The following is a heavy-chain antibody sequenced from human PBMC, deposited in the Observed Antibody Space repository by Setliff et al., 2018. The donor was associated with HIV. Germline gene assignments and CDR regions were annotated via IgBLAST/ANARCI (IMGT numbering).Heavy chain of an antibody. V-gene: IGHV1-69*10. CDR1: GGAVSGYA. J-gene: IGHJ3*02. Sequence: SVKVSCKASGGAVSGYALSWVRQAPGQGLEWMGVLIPILGIAQYAQKFHGRVTISADTSTTTAYLEVSSLRSEDTAVYYCAKGYYHDSRGYPNGPAVDIWGQGTMVTVSS. CDR3: AKGYYHDSRGYPNGPAVDI. D-gene: IGHD3-22*01. CDR2: LIPILGIA.